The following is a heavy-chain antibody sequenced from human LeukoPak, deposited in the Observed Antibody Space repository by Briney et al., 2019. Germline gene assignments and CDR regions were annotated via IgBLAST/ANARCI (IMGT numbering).Heavy chain of an antibody. Sequence: ASVKVSCKASGYSFTAYYMHWVRQAPGQGLEWMGWIDPNSGGTNYAQKFQGRVTITRDTSTSTAYMELSSLRSEDTAVYYCAGPDTAMVTWGQGTLVTVSS. CDR1: GYSFTAYY. V-gene: IGHV1-2*02. CDR2: IDPNSGGT. D-gene: IGHD5-18*01. J-gene: IGHJ4*02. CDR3: AGPDTAMVT.